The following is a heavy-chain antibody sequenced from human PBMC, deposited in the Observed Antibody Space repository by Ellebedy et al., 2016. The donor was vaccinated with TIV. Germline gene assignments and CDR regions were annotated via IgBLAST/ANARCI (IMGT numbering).Heavy chain of an antibody. CDR3: AREGRGNSAGMDV. CDR2: IYYSGST. CDR1: GGSITNNNYY. D-gene: IGHD4-23*01. V-gene: IGHV4-61*01. Sequence: MPGGSLRLSCTVSGGSITNNNYYWGWIRQPPGKGLEWIGYIYYSGSTKYNPSLESRVTIAVDTSKNQFSLKLSSVTAADTAVYYCAREGRGNSAGMDVWGKGTTVTVSS. J-gene: IGHJ6*04.